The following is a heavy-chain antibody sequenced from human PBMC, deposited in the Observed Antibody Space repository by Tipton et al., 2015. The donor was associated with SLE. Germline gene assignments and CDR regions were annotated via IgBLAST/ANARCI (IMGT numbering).Heavy chain of an antibody. J-gene: IGHJ3*02. CDR3: ARQEYSRSLFLLGAFDI. Sequence: TLSLTCTVSGGSISSYYWSWIRQPAGKGLEWIGRIYTSGRTNYNPSLKSRVTMSVDTSKNQFSLKLSSVTAADTAVYYCARQEYSRSLFLLGAFDIWGQGTMVTVSS. CDR2: IYTSGRT. V-gene: IGHV4-4*07. D-gene: IGHD6-6*01. CDR1: GGSISSYY.